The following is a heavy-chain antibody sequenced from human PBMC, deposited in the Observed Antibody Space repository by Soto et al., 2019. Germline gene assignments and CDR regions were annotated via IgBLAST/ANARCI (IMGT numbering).Heavy chain of an antibody. CDR2: ISSSSSYI. CDR3: ARVSGLGTFDL. V-gene: IGHV3-21*01. Sequence: EVQLVESGGGLVKPGGSLRLSCAASGFTFSSYSMNWVRQAPGKGLEWVSSISSSSSYIYYADSVKGRFTISRDNAKNSLHLKMNSLRAEDTAVSYCARVSGLGTFDLWGRGTLVTVSS. CDR1: GFTFSSYS. D-gene: IGHD1-26*01. J-gene: IGHJ2*01.